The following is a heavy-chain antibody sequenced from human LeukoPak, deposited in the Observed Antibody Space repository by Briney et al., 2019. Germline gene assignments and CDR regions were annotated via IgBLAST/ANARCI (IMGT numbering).Heavy chain of an antibody. D-gene: IGHD2-15*01. J-gene: IGHJ5*02. CDR2: MKIEGSEE. CDR1: GFTFSSYW. V-gene: IGHV3-7*01. CDR3: TRWARYCSSGSCYSWFDP. Sequence: PGGSLRLSCVASGFTFSSYWMSWVRQAPGKGLEWVANMKIEGSEEYYVDSAKGRFTISRDNAKNSLYLQMNSLRVDDTAVYYCTRWARYCSSGSCYSWFDPWGQGTLVTVSS.